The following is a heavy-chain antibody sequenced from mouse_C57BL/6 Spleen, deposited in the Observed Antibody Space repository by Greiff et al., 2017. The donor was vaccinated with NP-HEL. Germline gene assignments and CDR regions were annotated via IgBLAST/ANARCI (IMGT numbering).Heavy chain of an antibody. D-gene: IGHD2-1*01. J-gene: IGHJ3*01. V-gene: IGHV1-50*01. CDR2: IDPSDSYT. CDR3: ARHYGNFAWFAY. Sequence: QVQLQQPGAELVKPGASVKLSCKASGYTFTSYWMQWVKQRPGQGLEWIGEIDPSDSYTNYNQKFKGKATLTVDTSSSTAYMQLSSLTSEDSAVYYCARHYGNFAWFAYWGQGTLVTVSA. CDR1: GYTFTSYW.